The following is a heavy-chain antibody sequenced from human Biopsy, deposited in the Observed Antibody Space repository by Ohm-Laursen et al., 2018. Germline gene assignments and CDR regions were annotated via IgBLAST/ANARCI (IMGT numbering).Heavy chain of an antibody. D-gene: IGHD5-12*01. CDR1: GYSVTNDYY. J-gene: IGHJ6*02. CDR2: IYYDGIT. Sequence: TLSLTCVVSGYSVTNDYYWGWIRQPPGKGLEWIGNIYYDGITYYNPSLKGRVALSVDTSKNQFSLRLTSVTAADTAVYYCARVAGGYAYYYGMDVWGQGTTVIVSS. V-gene: IGHV4-38-2*01. CDR3: ARVAGGYAYYYGMDV.